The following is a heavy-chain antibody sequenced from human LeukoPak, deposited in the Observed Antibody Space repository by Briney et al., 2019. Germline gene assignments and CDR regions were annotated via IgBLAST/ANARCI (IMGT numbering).Heavy chain of an antibody. CDR3: ANIVGATTGVDY. CDR2: ISGSGGST. CDR1: GFTFSSYA. D-gene: IGHD1-26*01. Sequence: GGSLRLSCAASGFTFSSYAMSWVRQAPGKGLEWVSAISGSGGSTYYADSVKGRFTISRDNSKNTLYLQMNSLRAEDTAVYYCANIVGATTGVDYWGQGTLVTVSS. J-gene: IGHJ4*02. V-gene: IGHV3-23*01.